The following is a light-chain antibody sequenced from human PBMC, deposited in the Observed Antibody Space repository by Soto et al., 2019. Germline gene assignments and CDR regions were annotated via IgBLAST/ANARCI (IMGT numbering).Light chain of an antibody. CDR1: QSVNNNY. J-gene: IGKJ4*01. Sequence: ETVLTQSPGTLSLSPGERATFSCRASQSVNNNYLSWYQQKPGQAPRLLIYGASSRATGIPDRFSGSGSGTDFTLTISRLEPEDFAVYYCQQYGSSLPVTFGGGTKVEIK. CDR3: QQYGSSLPVT. V-gene: IGKV3-20*01. CDR2: GAS.